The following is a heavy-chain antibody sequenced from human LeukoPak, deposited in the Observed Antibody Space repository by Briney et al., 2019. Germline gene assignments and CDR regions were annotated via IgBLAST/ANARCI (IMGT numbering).Heavy chain of an antibody. CDR3: AKDPPSSSWLLDY. Sequence: GGSPRLSCAASGFTFNTYAIHWVRQAPGKGLEWVALISDDGSVKHYADSVRGRFTISRDNSKNTVYLQMNSLRDEDTAVYYCAKDPPSSSWLLDYWGQGTLVTVSS. CDR2: ISDDGSVK. V-gene: IGHV3-30*18. CDR1: GFTFNTYA. J-gene: IGHJ4*02. D-gene: IGHD6-13*01.